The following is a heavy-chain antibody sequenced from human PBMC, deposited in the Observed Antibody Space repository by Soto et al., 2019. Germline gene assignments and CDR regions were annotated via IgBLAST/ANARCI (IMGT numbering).Heavy chain of an antibody. D-gene: IGHD6-25*01. CDR1: GFTFSDHY. CDR2: ISGGGDII. Sequence: GGSLRLSCAASGFTFSDHYMTWIRQAPGKGPEWLSYISGGGDIISYADSVKGRFIISRDNAKRSLYLQMNSLTVEGTAVYYCSRDPRLADYWGQGTLVTVYS. V-gene: IGHV3-11*01. CDR3: SRDPRLADY. J-gene: IGHJ4*02.